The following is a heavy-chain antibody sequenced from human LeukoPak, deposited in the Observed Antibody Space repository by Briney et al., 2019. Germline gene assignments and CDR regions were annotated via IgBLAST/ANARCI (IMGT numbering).Heavy chain of an antibody. V-gene: IGHV1-18*04. J-gene: IGHJ5*02. CDR3: ARDGRQWVPLNWFDP. CDR1: GYTFNTYG. CDR2: ISAYNGNT. Sequence: GASVTVSCKASGYTFNTYGINWVRQAPGQGLEGMGWISAYNGNTNYAQNFQGRITLTTDTSTSTAYMELTSLRFDDTAVYYCARDGRQWVPLNWFDPWGQGTLVIVSS. D-gene: IGHD6-19*01.